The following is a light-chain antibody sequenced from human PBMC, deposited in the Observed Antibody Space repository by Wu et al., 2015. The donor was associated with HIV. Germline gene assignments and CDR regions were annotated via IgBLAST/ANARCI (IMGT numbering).Light chain of an antibody. CDR3: QQRSNWPYT. V-gene: IGKV3-11*01. J-gene: IGKJ2*01. CDR2: SAS. CDR1: QSVSSN. Sequence: EVVMTQSPATLSVSPGERATLSCRASQSVSSNFAWYQQKPGQAPRLLIYSASTRATGIPARFSGSGSETDFTLTISSLEPEDFAVYYCQQRSNWPYTFGQGTKVEIK.